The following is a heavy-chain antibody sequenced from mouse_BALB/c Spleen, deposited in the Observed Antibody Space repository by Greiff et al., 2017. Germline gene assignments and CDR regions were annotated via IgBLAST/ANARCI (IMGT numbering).Heavy chain of an antibody. CDR3: ARHGYYGYDFDD. CDR1: GFTFSSYY. J-gene: IGHJ2*01. Sequence: EVKLVESGGGLVKLGGSLKLSCAASGFTFSSYYMSWVRQTPEKRLELVAAINSNGGSTYYPDTVKGRFTISRDNAKNTLYLQMSSLKSEDTALYYCARHGYYGYDFDDWGQGTTLTVSS. CDR2: INSNGGST. D-gene: IGHD1-2*01. V-gene: IGHV5-6-2*01.